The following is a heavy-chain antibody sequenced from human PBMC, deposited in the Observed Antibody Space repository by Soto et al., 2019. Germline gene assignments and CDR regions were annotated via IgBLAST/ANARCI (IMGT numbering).Heavy chain of an antibody. CDR3: ARHNGPLYVGYYYDMDV. CDR1: GASITQYY. CDR2: VSSTGST. Sequence: PSETLSLTCTVSGASITQYYWNWIRQSPGKGLEWIVSVSSTGSTVYNPSLTSRVTVSLDTSKNQFSLTLNSVTAADTAVYHCARHNGPLYVGYYYDMDVWGQGTTVTVSS. D-gene: IGHD3-16*01. J-gene: IGHJ6*02. V-gene: IGHV4-59*01.